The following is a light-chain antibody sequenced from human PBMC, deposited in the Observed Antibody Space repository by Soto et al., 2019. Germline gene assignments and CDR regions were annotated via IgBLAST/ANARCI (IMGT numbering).Light chain of an antibody. Sequence: EIVMTQSPATLSVSPGERATLACRASQSVSSNLSCSQQQPCHAPRLNIYVASTRATAIPARFSGSGSGTEYTLTISSLQSEDFAVYYFQQYNNWPPITFGKVTRLEIK. CDR1: QSVSSN. J-gene: IGKJ5*01. CDR3: QQYNNWPPIT. V-gene: IGKV3-15*01. CDR2: VAS.